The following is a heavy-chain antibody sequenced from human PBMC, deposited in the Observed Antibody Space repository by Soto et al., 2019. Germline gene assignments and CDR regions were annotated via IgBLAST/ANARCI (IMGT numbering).Heavy chain of an antibody. CDR1: GFTFSSYG. Sequence: GGSLRLSCAASGFTFSSYGMHWVRQAPGKGLEWVAVIWYDGSNKYYADSVKGRFTISRDNSKNTLYLQMNSLRAEDTAVYYCARDMALRFLDWLRANPDYSYHYGKDVWGQGTTVTVSS. V-gene: IGHV3-33*01. CDR2: IWYDGSNK. CDR3: ARDMALRFLDWLRANPDYSYHYGKDV. J-gene: IGHJ6*02. D-gene: IGHD3-3*01.